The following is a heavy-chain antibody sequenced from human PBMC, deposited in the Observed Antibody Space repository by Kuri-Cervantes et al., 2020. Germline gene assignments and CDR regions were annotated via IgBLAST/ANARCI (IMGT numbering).Heavy chain of an antibody. CDR2: IYTSGST. V-gene: IGHV4-4*07. Sequence: SETLSLTCTVSGGSISSYYWSWIRQPAGKGLEWIGRIYTSGSTNYNPSLKSRVTISVDTPKNQFSLKVSSVTAADTAVYYCARGGSVGYYYYYGMDVWGQGTTVTVSS. CDR1: GGSISSYY. J-gene: IGHJ6*02. CDR3: ARGGSVGYYYYYGMDV. D-gene: IGHD6-25*01.